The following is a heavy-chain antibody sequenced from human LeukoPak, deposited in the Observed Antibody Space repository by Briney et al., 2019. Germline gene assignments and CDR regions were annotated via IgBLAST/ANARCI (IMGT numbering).Heavy chain of an antibody. CDR1: GFTFSSYS. CDR3: ARDDYGDPNVD. J-gene: IGHJ4*02. D-gene: IGHD4-17*01. Sequence: GGSLRLSCAASGFTFSSYSMNWARQAPGKGLEWVSYISSSSSTIYYADSVKGRFTISRDNAKNSLYLQMNSLRAEDTAVYYCARDDYGDPNVDWGQGTLVTVSS. V-gene: IGHV3-48*04. CDR2: ISSSSSTI.